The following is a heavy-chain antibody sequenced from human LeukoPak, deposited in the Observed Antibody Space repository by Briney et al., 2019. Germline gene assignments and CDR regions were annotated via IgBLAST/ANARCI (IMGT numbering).Heavy chain of an antibody. V-gene: IGHV3-43*02. Sequence: GVSLRLSCAASGCTFDNYPLHWGRQAPGKGLEWVSVISGDGDKTYYAASLRGRFTISRDNTKNSLFLQMNSLTTEDTAFYYCVKDIDTVGTNAFDIWGQGTMVTVSS. CDR3: VKDIDTVGTNAFDI. CDR2: ISGDGDKT. J-gene: IGHJ3*02. D-gene: IGHD2-8*02. CDR1: GCTFDNYP.